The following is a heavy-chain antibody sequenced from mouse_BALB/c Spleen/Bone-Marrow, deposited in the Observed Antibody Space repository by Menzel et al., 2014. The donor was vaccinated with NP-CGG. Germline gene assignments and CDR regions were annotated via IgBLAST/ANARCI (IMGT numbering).Heavy chain of an antibody. D-gene: IGHD4-1*02. Sequence: VQLQQSGPGLVAPSQSLSITCTVSGFSLTSYGVHWVRPPPGKGLEWLGVIWAGGSTNYNSALMSRLSISKDNSKSQVFLKMNSLQTDDTAMYYCARAQLGCFAYWGQGTLVTVSA. CDR3: ARAQLGCFAY. J-gene: IGHJ3*01. V-gene: IGHV2-9*02. CDR1: GFSLTSYG. CDR2: IWAGGST.